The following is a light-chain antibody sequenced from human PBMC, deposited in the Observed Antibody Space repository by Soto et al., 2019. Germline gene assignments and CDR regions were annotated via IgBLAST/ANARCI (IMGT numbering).Light chain of an antibody. CDR3: EPYYCYSPLD. V-gene: IGKV1-5*03. CDR2: KAS. J-gene: IGKJ4*01. CDR1: QSISSW. Sequence: DIQMTQSPSTLSASVGDRVTITCRASQSISSWLAWYQQKPGKAPKLLIYKASSLETGVPSRFSRSGSGTEFTLATCSLQPNDVAHYYGEPYYCYSPLDVGGGAKVEI.